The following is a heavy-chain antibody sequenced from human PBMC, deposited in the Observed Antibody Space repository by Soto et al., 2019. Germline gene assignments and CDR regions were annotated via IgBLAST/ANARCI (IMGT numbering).Heavy chain of an antibody. V-gene: IGHV1-69*02. Sequence: QVQLVQSGAEVKKPGSSVKVSCEASGGTFSSYSFSWVRQAPGQGLEWMGRVIPILGMANYAQKFQGRAKITPDKTTSTVYMEMSSMRSEDTAVYYCARGGAVVVPGAVDRHNWFDPWGQGPLVTVSS. CDR2: VIPILGMA. CDR3: ARGGAVVVPGAVDRHNWFDP. D-gene: IGHD2-2*01. J-gene: IGHJ5*02. CDR1: GGTFSSYS.